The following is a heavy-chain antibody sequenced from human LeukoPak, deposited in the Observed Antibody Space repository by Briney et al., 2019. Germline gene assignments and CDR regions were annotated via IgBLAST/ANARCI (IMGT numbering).Heavy chain of an antibody. J-gene: IGHJ4*02. V-gene: IGHV3-23*01. D-gene: IGHD6-19*01. Sequence: GGSLRLSCAASGFTFSSYAMSWVRQAPGRGREWVSAISGSGGSTYYADSVKGRFTISRDNSKNTLYLQMNSLRAEDTAVYYCAKDRRFGSSGWVFDYWGQGTLVTVSS. CDR3: AKDRRFGSSGWVFDY. CDR1: GFTFSSYA. CDR2: ISGSGGST.